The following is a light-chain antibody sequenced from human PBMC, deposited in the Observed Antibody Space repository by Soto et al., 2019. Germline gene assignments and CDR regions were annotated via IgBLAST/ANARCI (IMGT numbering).Light chain of an antibody. J-gene: IGKJ1*01. CDR2: GAS. CDR1: QSGGSD. V-gene: IGKV3-15*01. CDR3: QQYGNSPWT. Sequence: ARSQSPDRQSVSQGKSVDLSCRASQSGGSDLVWYGQKPGQAPRLLIYGASNRATGVPDRFSGSGCGTEFTLPSSSLEPEDFAVYYCQQYGNSPWTFGQGPKVE.